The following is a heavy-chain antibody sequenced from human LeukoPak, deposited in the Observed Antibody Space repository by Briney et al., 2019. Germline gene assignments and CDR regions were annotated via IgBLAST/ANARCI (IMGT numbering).Heavy chain of an antibody. J-gene: IGHJ4*02. V-gene: IGHV5-51*01. CDR2: IYPGDSDT. D-gene: IGHD3-3*01. CDR3: ARHLGDFWSGYSVGY. Sequence: GESLKISGKGSGYSFTSYWIGWVGQMPGKGLEWMGIIYPGDSDTRYSPSFQGQVTISADKSISTAYLQWSSLKASDTAMYYCARHLGDFWSGYSVGYWGQGTLVTVSS. CDR1: GYSFTSYW.